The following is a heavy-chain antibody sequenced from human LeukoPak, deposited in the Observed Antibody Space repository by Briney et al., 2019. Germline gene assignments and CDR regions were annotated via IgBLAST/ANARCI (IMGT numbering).Heavy chain of an antibody. Sequence: PSETLSLTCTVSGGSISSGGYYWSWIRQHPGKGLEWIGYIYYSGSTYYNPSLKSRVTISVDTSKNQFSLKLSSVTAADTAVYYCARDLNYYGSGSYLGTPNYGMDVWGQGTTVTVSS. CDR1: GGSISSGGYY. CDR2: IYYSGST. CDR3: ARDLNYYGSGSYLGTPNYGMDV. D-gene: IGHD3-10*01. V-gene: IGHV4-31*03. J-gene: IGHJ6*02.